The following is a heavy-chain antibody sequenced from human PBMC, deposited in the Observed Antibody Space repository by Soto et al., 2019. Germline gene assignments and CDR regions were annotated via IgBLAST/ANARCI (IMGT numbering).Heavy chain of an antibody. D-gene: IGHD1-7*01. J-gene: IGHJ6*02. V-gene: IGHV3-33*01. CDR3: ARVAGTTRYYGMDV. CDR2: IWYDGSNK. Sequence: QVQLVESGGGVVQPGRSLRLSCAASGFTFSSYGMHWVRQATGKGLEWVAVIWYDGSNKYYADSVKGRFTISRDNSKNTLYLLMNSLRAEDTAVYYCARVAGTTRYYGMDVWGQGTTVTVSS. CDR1: GFTFSSYG.